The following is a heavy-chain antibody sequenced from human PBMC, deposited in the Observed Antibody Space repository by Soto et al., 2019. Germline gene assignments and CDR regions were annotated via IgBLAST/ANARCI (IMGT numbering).Heavy chain of an antibody. D-gene: IGHD1-26*01. CDR3: ARAVGAYYYAMDV. V-gene: IGHV4-31*03. CDR2: IYYSGST. J-gene: IGHJ6*02. CDR1: GGPINSGGYY. Sequence: QVQLQESGPGLVKPSQTLSLTCTISGGPINSGGYYWSWIRQHPGKGLEWIGYIYYSGSTYYNPSLKSRVLTAVDTSDNQLSLKLSSVTAADTAVYYCARAVGAYYYAMDVWGQGTTVTVSS.